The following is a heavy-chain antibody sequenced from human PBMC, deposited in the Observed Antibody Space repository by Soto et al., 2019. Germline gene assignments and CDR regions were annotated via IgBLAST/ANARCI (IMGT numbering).Heavy chain of an antibody. CDR3: ARARPGRS. CDR2: INHSGST. J-gene: IGHJ5*02. Sequence: ASETLSLTCAVYGGSFSGYYWSWIRQPPGKGLEWIGEINHSGSTNYNPSLKSRVTISVDTSKNQFSLKLSSVTAADTAVYYCARARPGRSWGQGTLVTVSS. CDR1: GGSFSGYY. V-gene: IGHV4-34*01.